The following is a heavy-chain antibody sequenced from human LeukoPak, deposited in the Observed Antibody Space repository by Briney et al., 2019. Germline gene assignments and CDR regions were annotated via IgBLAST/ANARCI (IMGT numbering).Heavy chain of an antibody. CDR3: AKDRGGQQLTCWFDP. J-gene: IGHJ5*02. V-gene: IGHV3-30*18. CDR2: ISYDGSNK. D-gene: IGHD6-13*01. CDR1: GFTFSSYG. Sequence: PGGSPRLSCAASGFTFSSYGMHWVRQAPGKGLEWVAVISYDGSNKYYADSVKGRFTISRDNSKNTLYLQMNSLGAEDTAVYYCAKDRGGQQLTCWFDPWGQGTLVTVSS.